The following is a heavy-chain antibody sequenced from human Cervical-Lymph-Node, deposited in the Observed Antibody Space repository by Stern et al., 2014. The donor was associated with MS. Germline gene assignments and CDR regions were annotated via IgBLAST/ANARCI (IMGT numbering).Heavy chain of an antibody. CDR1: GFTFSSYG. V-gene: IGHV3-30*18. Sequence: VQLVQSGGGVVQPGRSLRLTCTVSGFTFSSYGMHWVRQAPGKGLEWVSVISYDGSDTYYAESAKGRFTITRDNTKNTLYLEMRRLRREDTAVYYCVKRGITEVRGVRLGDYWGPGTLVIVSS. J-gene: IGHJ4*02. CDR3: VKRGITEVRGVRLGDY. CDR2: ISYDGSDT. D-gene: IGHD3-10*01.